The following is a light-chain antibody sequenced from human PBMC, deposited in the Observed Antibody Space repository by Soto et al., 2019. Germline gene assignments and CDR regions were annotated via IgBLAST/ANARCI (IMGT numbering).Light chain of an antibody. Sequence: EKVMTQSPATLSMSPWERATLSCRASQSVGSFLAWYQQKPGQAPRLLIYGASTRATGIPARFSGSGSGTEFTLTISSLQSEDFAVYYCQQYTNWPSWTFGQGTKVE. CDR2: GAS. CDR3: QQYTNWPSWT. V-gene: IGKV3-15*01. CDR1: QSVGSF. J-gene: IGKJ1*01.